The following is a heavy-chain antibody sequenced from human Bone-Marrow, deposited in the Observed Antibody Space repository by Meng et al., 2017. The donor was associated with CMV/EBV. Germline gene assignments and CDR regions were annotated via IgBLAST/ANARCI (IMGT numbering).Heavy chain of an antibody. Sequence: GGSLRLSCAASGLTVSSNFMTWVRQAPGKGLEWVSSISSSSSYMYYADSVKGRFTISRDNAKNSLYLQMNSLRAEDTAVYYCARGVAGSYFDWFDPWGQGTLVTVSS. J-gene: IGHJ5*02. D-gene: IGHD1-26*01. CDR2: ISSSSSYM. CDR1: GLTVSSNF. V-gene: IGHV3-21*01. CDR3: ARGVAGSYFDWFDP.